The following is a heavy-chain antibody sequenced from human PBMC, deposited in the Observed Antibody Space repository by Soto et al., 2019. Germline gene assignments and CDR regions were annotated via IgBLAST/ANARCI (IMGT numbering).Heavy chain of an antibody. V-gene: IGHV3-33*01. D-gene: IGHD5-12*01. Sequence: QVQLVESGGGVVQPGRSLRLSCAASEFTFSNYGMHWVRQAPGKGLEWVAVILNDGSNRYHADSVKDRFTISRDNAKNTRYLHKDRLRAAGAEVNYRAREEEDSWNGLGVWG. J-gene: IGHJ6*02. CDR1: EFTFSNYG. CDR3: AREEEDSWNGLGV. CDR2: ILNDGSNR.